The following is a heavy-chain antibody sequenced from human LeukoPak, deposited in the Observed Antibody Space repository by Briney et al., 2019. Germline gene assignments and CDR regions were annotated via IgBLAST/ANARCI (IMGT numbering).Heavy chain of an antibody. V-gene: IGHV3-23*01. J-gene: IGHJ4*02. CDR1: GFTFSSYA. CDR3: AQNWNLDY. D-gene: IGHD1-1*01. CDR2: INNSGGTT. Sequence: GGSLRLSCAASGFTFSSYAKSWVRRAPGKGLECVSVINNSGGTTYYADSVKGRFTISRDNSKNTVFLQMNSLRAEDTAIYYCAQNWNLDYWGQGTLVTVSS.